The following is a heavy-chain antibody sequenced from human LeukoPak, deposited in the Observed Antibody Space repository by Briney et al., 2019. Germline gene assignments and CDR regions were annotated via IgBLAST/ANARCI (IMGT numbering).Heavy chain of an antibody. Sequence: SETLSLTCTVSGGSISSYYWSWIRQPPGKGLVWIGYIYYSGSTNYNPSLKSRVTISVDTSKNQFSLKLRSVTAADTAVYYCANGGYCSSTSCYPKWFDPWGQGTLVTVSS. V-gene: IGHV4-59*01. J-gene: IGHJ5*02. CDR3: ANGGYCSSTSCYPKWFDP. D-gene: IGHD2-2*01. CDR2: IYYSGST. CDR1: GGSISSYY.